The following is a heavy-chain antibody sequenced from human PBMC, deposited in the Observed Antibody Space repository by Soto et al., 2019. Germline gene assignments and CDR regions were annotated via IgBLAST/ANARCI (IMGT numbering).Heavy chain of an antibody. CDR3: ARDGMTTGDT. J-gene: IGHJ4*02. CDR2: VFSSVSA. CDR1: GYSISTGFN. V-gene: IGHV4-4*07. Sequence: ETLSLTCAVSGYSISTGFNWAWVRQPANKGLEWIGRVFSSVSATYNPSLKSRVSISMDTPENRISLKLDSVTAADAGVYFCARDGMTTGDTWGPGTLVTVSS. D-gene: IGHD2-21*02.